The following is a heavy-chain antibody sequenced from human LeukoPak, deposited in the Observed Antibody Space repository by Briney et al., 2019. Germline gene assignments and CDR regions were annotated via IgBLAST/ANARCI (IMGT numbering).Heavy chain of an antibody. CDR2: INHSGST. CDR3: ATGGPYSSGWWGFDY. J-gene: IGHJ4*02. Sequence: SETLSLTCAVYGGSFSGYYWSWIRQPPGKGLEWIGEINHSGSTNYNPSLKRRVTISVDTSKNQFSLKLSSVTAADTAVYYCATGGPYSSGWWGFDYWGQGTLVTVSS. CDR1: GGSFSGYY. V-gene: IGHV4-34*01. D-gene: IGHD6-19*01.